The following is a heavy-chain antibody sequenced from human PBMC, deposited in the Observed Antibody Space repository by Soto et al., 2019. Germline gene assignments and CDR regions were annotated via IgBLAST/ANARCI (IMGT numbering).Heavy chain of an antibody. D-gene: IGHD4-17*01. J-gene: IGHJ4*02. CDR3: ASPGGHDYGGNDFDY. V-gene: IGHV3-30-3*01. CDR2: ISYDGSNK. CDR1: GFTFSSYA. Sequence: GGSLRLSCAASGFTFSSYAMHWVRQAPGKGLEWVAVISYDGSNKYYEDSVKGRFTISRDNSKNTLYLQMNSLRAEDTAVYYCASPGGHDYGGNDFDYWGQGTLVTVSS.